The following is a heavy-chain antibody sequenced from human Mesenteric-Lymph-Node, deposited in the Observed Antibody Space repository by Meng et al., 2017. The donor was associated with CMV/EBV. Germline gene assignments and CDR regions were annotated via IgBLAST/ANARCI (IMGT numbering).Heavy chain of an antibody. D-gene: IGHD6-19*01. Sequence: GESLKISCAASGFTFSSYWMSWVRQAPGKGLEWVANIKQDGSEKYYVDSVKGRFTISRDNAKNSLYLQMNSLRAEDTAVYYCARDPGSGWWGAFDYWGQGSLVTVSS. CDR2: IKQDGSEK. CDR3: ARDPGSGWWGAFDY. CDR1: GFTFSSYW. V-gene: IGHV3-7*01. J-gene: IGHJ4*02.